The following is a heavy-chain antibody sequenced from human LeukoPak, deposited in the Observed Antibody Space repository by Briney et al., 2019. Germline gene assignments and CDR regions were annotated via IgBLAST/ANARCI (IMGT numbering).Heavy chain of an antibody. Sequence: GGSLRLSCAASGFTFSGYWMHWVRQAPGKGLVWVSRLISDESNTRYADSVRGRFTISRDNARNTLYLQMNSLRAEDTAVYYCAREGITAGVNLDYWGQGTLVTVSS. J-gene: IGHJ4*02. V-gene: IGHV3-74*01. D-gene: IGHD1-14*01. CDR2: LISDESNT. CDR3: AREGITAGVNLDY. CDR1: GFTFSGYW.